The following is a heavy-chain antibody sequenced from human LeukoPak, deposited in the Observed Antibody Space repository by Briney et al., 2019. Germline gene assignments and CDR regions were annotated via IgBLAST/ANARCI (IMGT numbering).Heavy chain of an antibody. V-gene: IGHV3-48*03. CDR1: GFTFSSYE. Sequence: PGGSLRLSCAASGFTFSSYEMNWVRQAPGKGLEWVSYISSSGSTIYYADPVKGRFTISRDNAKNSLYLQMNSLRAEDTAVYYCAQDATDFDSSGQTYFDNWGQGTLVTVSS. J-gene: IGHJ4*02. CDR2: ISSSGSTI. CDR3: AQDATDFDSSGQTYFDN. D-gene: IGHD3-22*01.